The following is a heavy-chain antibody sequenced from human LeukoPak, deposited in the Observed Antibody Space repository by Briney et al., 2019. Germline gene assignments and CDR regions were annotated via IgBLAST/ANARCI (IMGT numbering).Heavy chain of an antibody. CDR2: IYYSGST. Sequence: NPSETLSLTCTVSGGSISNRNYHWGWIRQPPGKGLEWIGSIYYSGSTYYNPSLKSRVTISVDTSKNLFSLKLSSVTAADTAVYYCAREDVIAAAGTISPYYYYYMDVWGKGTTVTVSS. J-gene: IGHJ6*03. D-gene: IGHD6-13*01. CDR3: AREDVIAAAGTISPYYYYYMDV. V-gene: IGHV4-39*07. CDR1: GGSISNRNYH.